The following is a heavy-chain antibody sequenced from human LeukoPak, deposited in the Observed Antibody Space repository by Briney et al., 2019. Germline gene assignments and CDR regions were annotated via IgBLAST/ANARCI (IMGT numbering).Heavy chain of an antibody. Sequence: SQTLSLTCTVSGGSISSGGYYWIWIRQPPGKGLEWIGYIYHSGSTYYNPSLKRRVTISVDRSKNQFSLKLSSVTAADTAVYYCARSSGGSCYSLTGFCYYMDVWGKGTTVTVSS. CDR1: GGSISSGGYY. J-gene: IGHJ6*03. CDR3: ARSSGGSCYSLTGFCYYMDV. D-gene: IGHD2-15*01. CDR2: IYHSGST. V-gene: IGHV4-30-2*01.